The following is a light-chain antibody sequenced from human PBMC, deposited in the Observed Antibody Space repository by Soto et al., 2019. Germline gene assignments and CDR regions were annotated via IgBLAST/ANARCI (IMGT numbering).Light chain of an antibody. CDR3: QKYNSAPRT. Sequence: DIQMTQSPSSPSASVREKIKNTFRASQGISNYLAWYQQKPGKVPKLLIYAASTLQSGVPSRFSGSGSGTDFTLTISSLQPEDVATYYCQKYNSAPRTFGQGTKVDIK. J-gene: IGKJ1*01. CDR2: AAS. CDR1: QGISNY. V-gene: IGKV1-27*01.